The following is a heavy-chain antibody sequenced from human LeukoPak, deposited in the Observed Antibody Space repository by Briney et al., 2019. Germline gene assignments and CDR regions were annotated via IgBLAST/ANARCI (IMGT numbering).Heavy chain of an antibody. D-gene: IGHD1-1*01. Sequence: PGGSLRLSCTASGFTFSSYAMSWVRQAPGKGLEWVSSITSTTTYTYYADSVKGRFTISRDNAKNSLFLQMNSLRAEDTAVYYCVRCTFVLHKRCSAFDVWGQGTMVTVSA. J-gene: IGHJ3*01. CDR3: VRCTFVLHKRCSAFDV. V-gene: IGHV3-21*01. CDR2: ITSTTTYT. CDR1: GFTFSSYA.